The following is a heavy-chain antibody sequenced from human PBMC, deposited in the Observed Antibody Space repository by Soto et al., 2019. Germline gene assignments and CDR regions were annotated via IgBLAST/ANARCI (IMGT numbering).Heavy chain of an antibody. V-gene: IGHV4-39*01. D-gene: IGHD1-1*01. CDR2: IYYSGST. Sequence: SETLSLTCSVSGGSISSSSYYWGGILEPPGKWLEWIVSIYYSGSTYYNPYLKSRVPISVDTSKNKFSLKLRSVTAADTAVFKCEGPSRSAQRWIQLEGAAGLMEVWGRGTTVTVSS. CDR1: GGSISSSSYY. J-gene: IGHJ6*02. CDR3: EGPSRSAQRWIQLEGAAGLMEV.